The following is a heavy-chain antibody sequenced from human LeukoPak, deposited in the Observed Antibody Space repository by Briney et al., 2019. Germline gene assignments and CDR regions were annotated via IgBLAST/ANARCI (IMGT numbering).Heavy chain of an antibody. J-gene: IGHJ2*01. D-gene: IGHD4-17*01. V-gene: IGHV3-7*01. CDR1: GFTFDDYG. CDR2: INQDGSEK. Sequence: AGGSLRLSCAASGFTFDDYGMSWVRQAPGKGLEWVANINQDGSEKYYVDSVKGRFTISRDSAKNSLFLQMNNLRAEDAAVYCCARDLRAGGTWSYGVYFDLWGRGTLVTVSS. CDR3: ARDLRAGGTWSYGVYFDL.